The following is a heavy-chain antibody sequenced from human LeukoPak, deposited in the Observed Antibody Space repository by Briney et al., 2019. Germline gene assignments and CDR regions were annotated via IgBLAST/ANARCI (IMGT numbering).Heavy chain of an antibody. J-gene: IGHJ4*02. CDR1: GFTFDDYT. CDR3: AKDTLPLEYGGNAYDY. D-gene: IGHD4-23*01. V-gene: IGHV3-43*01. Sequence: GGSLRLSCAASGFTFDDYTMHWVRQAPGNGLEWVSLISWDGGSTYYADSVKGRFTISRDNSKNSLYLQMNSLRTEDTALYYCAKDTLPLEYGGNAYDYWGQGTLVTVSS. CDR2: ISWDGGST.